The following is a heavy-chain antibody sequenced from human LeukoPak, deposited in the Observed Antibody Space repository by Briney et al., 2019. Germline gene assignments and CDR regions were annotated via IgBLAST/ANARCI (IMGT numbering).Heavy chain of an antibody. CDR2: IYHSGST. CDR1: GGSISSDRYS. J-gene: IGHJ3*02. CDR3: ARRWTGENAFDI. V-gene: IGHV4-30-2*01. Sequence: SETLSLTCAVSGGSISSDRYSWSWIRQPPGKGLEWIGYIYHSGSTFYNPSLKSRVTISVDRSKNQFSLKLSSVTAADTAVYYCARRWTGENAFDIWGQGTMVTVSS. D-gene: IGHD3/OR15-3a*01.